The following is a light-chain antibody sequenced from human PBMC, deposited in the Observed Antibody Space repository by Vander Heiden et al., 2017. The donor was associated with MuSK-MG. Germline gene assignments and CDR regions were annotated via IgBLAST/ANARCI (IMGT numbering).Light chain of an antibody. CDR3: CSYAGSYTWV. Sequence: QSALTQPRSVSGSPGQSVTISCTGTSSDIGSSNYVSWYQQHPGKAPKLFIYDVSVRPSGVPDRFSASKSGSAASLTISGLQPEDEADYYCCSYAGSYTWVFGGGTKLTVL. V-gene: IGLV2-11*01. CDR2: DVS. CDR1: SSDIGSSNY. J-gene: IGLJ3*02.